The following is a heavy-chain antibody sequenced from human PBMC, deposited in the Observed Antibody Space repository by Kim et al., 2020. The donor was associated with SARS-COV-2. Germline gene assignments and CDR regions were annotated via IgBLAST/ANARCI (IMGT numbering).Heavy chain of an antibody. CDR3: AKVYNILTAFYDPSPFQY. V-gene: IGHV3-30*18. Sequence: GGSLRLSCAASEFTFSNYVMHWVRQAPGKGLEWVAVISFDGSSKYYADSVKGRFTISRDNSKTTLYLQMNSLRPEDTAVYYCAKVYNILTAFYDPSPFQYWGQGTLVSVSS. CDR2: ISFDGSSK. J-gene: IGHJ4*02. D-gene: IGHD3-9*01. CDR1: EFTFSNYV.